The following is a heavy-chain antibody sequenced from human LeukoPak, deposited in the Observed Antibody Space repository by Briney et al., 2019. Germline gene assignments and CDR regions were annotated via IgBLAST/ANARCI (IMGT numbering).Heavy chain of an antibody. D-gene: IGHD1-1*01. Sequence: SDTLSLTCTVSGGSISSYCWSWIRQPPGKGLEWIGYICYSGSTKYNPSLKSRVTISEDTSKKQFSLKLSSVTAADTAVYYCARYNGAFGFDYWGQGTLVTVSS. J-gene: IGHJ4*02. CDR1: GGSISSYC. V-gene: IGHV4-59*07. CDR3: ARYNGAFGFDY. CDR2: ICYSGST.